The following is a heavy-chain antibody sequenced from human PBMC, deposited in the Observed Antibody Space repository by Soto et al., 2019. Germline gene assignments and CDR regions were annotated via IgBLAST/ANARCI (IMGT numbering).Heavy chain of an antibody. CDR2: ISSSSSTI. CDR1: GFTFSSYS. Sequence: GGSLRLSCAASGFTFSSYSMNWDRQAPGKGLEWVSYISSSSSTIYYADSVKGRFTISRDNAKNSLYLQMNSLRDEDTAVYYCARPSDSSSWYFFGYWGQGTLVTVSS. D-gene: IGHD6-13*01. J-gene: IGHJ4*02. V-gene: IGHV3-48*02. CDR3: ARPSDSSSWYFFGY.